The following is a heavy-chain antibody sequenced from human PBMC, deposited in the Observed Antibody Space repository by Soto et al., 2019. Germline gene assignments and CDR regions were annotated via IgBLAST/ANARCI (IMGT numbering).Heavy chain of an antibody. CDR3: ARTAMVWYFDY. J-gene: IGHJ4*02. CDR2: IYYSGST. CDR1: GGSISSGDYY. D-gene: IGHD5-18*01. Sequence: KPSETLSLTCTVSGGSISSGDYYWSWIRQPPGKGLEWIGYIYYSGSTYYNPSLKSRVTISVDTSKNQFSLKLSSVTAADTAVYYCARTAMVWYFDYWGQGTLVTVSS. V-gene: IGHV4-30-4*01.